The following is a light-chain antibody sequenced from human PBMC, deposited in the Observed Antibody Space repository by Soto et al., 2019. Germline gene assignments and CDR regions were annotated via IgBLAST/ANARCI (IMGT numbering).Light chain of an antibody. Sequence: EIVLTQSPGTLSLSPGERATLSCRASQSVTSTYFGWYQQKPGQAPRLLIYGASKRQSGVPDRFSSGGSETDFTLTIPSLQPEYFAVYYCQQSSGSVPLGGGTKVDIE. J-gene: IGKJ4*01. CDR3: QQSSGSVP. CDR1: QSVTSTY. CDR2: GAS. V-gene: IGKV3-20*01.